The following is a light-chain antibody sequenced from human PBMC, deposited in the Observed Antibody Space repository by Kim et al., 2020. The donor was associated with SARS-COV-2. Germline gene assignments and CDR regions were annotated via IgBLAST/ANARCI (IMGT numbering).Light chain of an antibody. J-gene: IGLJ3*02. Sequence: SYELTQPPSVSVSPGQTASITCSGDKLGDKYACWYQQKPGQSPVLVIYQDSKRPSGIPERFSGSNSGNTATLTISGTQAMDEADYYCQAWDSSTFRVFGGGTQLTVL. CDR1: KLGDKY. CDR3: QAWDSSTFRV. V-gene: IGLV3-1*01. CDR2: QDS.